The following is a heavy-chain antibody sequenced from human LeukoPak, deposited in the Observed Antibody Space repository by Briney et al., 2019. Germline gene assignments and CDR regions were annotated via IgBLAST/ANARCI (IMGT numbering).Heavy chain of an antibody. CDR3: ARGANGGNSGYHYYGMDV. CDR1: EITFSSYA. V-gene: IGHV3-30-3*01. D-gene: IGHD4-23*01. Sequence: GGSLRLSCEASEITFSSYAMQWVRQAPGKGLGWVAVISYDGNNKYYADSVKGRFTISRDNSKNTLYVQMNSLRAEDTAVYYCARGANGGNSGYHYYGMDVWGQGTTVTVSS. J-gene: IGHJ6*02. CDR2: ISYDGNNK.